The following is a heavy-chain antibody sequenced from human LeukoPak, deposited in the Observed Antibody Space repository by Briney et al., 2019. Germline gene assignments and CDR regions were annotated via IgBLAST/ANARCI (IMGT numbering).Heavy chain of an antibody. V-gene: IGHV4-59*01. CDR3: ARGGTTTVRDGVFDY. CDR1: GGSIIGYY. CDR2: IHDSGST. J-gene: IGHJ4*02. D-gene: IGHD4-11*01. Sequence: SETLSLTCTVSGGSIIGYYWTWIRQPPGKGLEWIAYIHDSGSTSYSPSLKGRVTISVDTSKNQFSLKVNSVSAADTAVYYCARGGTTTVRDGVFDYWGQGTLVTVSS.